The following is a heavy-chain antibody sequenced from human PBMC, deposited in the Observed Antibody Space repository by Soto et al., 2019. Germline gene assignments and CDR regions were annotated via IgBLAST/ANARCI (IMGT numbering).Heavy chain of an antibody. Sequence: PSETLSLTCTVSGGSVSSGSYYWSWIRQPPGKGLEWIGYIYYSGSTNYNPSLKSRVTISVDTSKNQFSLKLSSVTAADTAVYYCARSPRGGYGMDVWGQGTTVTVSS. CDR1: GGSVSSGSYY. J-gene: IGHJ6*02. CDR3: ARSPRGGYGMDV. CDR2: IYYSGST. V-gene: IGHV4-61*01.